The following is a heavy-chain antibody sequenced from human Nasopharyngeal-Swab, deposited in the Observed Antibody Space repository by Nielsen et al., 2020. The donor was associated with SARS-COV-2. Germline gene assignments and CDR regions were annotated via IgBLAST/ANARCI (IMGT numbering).Heavy chain of an antibody. CDR1: GYSFTSYW. Sequence: GESLKISCKGPGYSFTSYWISWVRQMPGKGLEWMGRIDPSDSYTNYSPSFQGHVTISADKSISTAYLQWSSLKASDTAMYYCARSTTMIVVDVFDYWGQGTLVTVSS. V-gene: IGHV5-10-1*01. CDR2: IDPSDSYT. J-gene: IGHJ4*02. D-gene: IGHD3-22*01. CDR3: ARSTTMIVVDVFDY.